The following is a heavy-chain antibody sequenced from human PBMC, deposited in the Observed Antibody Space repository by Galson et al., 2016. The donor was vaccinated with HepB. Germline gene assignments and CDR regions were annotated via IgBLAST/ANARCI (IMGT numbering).Heavy chain of an antibody. J-gene: IGHJ4*02. V-gene: IGHV3-23*01. CDR3: ARVPGAPNSDY. Sequence: SLRLSCAASGFTFSSSPMAWVRQAPGKGLEWVSAISGSGENTYYADSVRGRFTISRDNSKNTLYLHMNSLRAEDAAVYYCARVPGAPNSDYWGQGTLVTVSS. CDR1: GFTFSSSP. D-gene: IGHD3-10*01. CDR2: ISGSGENT.